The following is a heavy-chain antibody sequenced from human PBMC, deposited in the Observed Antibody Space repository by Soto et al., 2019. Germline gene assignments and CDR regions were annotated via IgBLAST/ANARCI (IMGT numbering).Heavy chain of an antibody. CDR2: INEDGSEV. D-gene: IGHD1-7*01. J-gene: IGHJ4*02. CDR1: GFTYSISW. Sequence: QPGGSLRLSCAASGFTYSISWMGWVRQSPVRGLEWVAIINEDGSEVDYADSVKGRFSISRDNAKSSLYLQMSSLRVEDTAVYYCARERGWELPYFDSWGQGGQVTVSS. CDR3: ARERGWELPYFDS. V-gene: IGHV3-7*01.